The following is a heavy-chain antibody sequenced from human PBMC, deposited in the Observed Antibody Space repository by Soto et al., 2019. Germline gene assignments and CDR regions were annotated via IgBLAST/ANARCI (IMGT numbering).Heavy chain of an antibody. J-gene: IGHJ4*02. V-gene: IGHV3-33*01. CDR3: ARDPGLGSGWYGFDY. CDR1: GFTFSNYG. CDR2: IWYDGSNK. D-gene: IGHD6-19*01. Sequence: QVQLVESGGGVVQSGRSLRLSCAASGFTFSNYGMQWVRQAPGKGLEWVAVIWYDGSNKYYADSVKGRFTISRDNSTNTLYLQMNRLRAGDTGVYYSARDPGLGSGWYGFDYWGQGTLVTVSS.